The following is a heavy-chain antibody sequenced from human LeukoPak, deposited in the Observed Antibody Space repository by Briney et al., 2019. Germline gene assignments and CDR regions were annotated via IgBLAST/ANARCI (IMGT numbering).Heavy chain of an antibody. D-gene: IGHD6-19*01. CDR2: IYYSGST. J-gene: IGHJ5*02. CDR3: ARDLTLAVAGRNNWFDP. V-gene: IGHV4-59*12. CDR1: GGSISSYY. Sequence: PSETLSLTCTVSGGSISSYYWSWIRQPPGKGLEWIGYIYYSGSTNYNPSLKSRVTISVDTSKNQFSLKLSSVTAADTAVYYCARDLTLAVAGRNNWFDPWGQGTLVTVSS.